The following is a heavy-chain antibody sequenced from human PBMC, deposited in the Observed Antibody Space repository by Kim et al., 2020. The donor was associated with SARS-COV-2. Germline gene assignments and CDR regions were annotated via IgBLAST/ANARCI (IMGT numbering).Heavy chain of an antibody. D-gene: IGHD4-17*01. V-gene: IGHV4-34*01. CDR2: INHSGST. J-gene: IGHJ2*01. CDR1: GGSFSGYY. Sequence: SETLSLTCAVYGGSFSGYYWSWIRQPPGKGLEWIGEINHSGSTNYNPSLKSRVTISVGTSKNQFSPQLSSVTAADTAVYYCARASDYSRPGRYFDLWGRGTLVAVSS. CDR3: ARASDYSRPGRYFDL.